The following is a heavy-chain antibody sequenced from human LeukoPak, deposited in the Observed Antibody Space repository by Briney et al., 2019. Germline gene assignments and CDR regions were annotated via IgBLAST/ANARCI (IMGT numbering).Heavy chain of an antibody. CDR1: GGTFSSNA. CDR2: IIPLFGAA. D-gene: IGHD6-13*01. CDR3: ATRIGTAPLDP. J-gene: IGHJ5*02. V-gene: IGHV1-69*05. Sequence: SVKVSCKASGGTFSSNAINWVRQAPGQGLEWMGGIIPLFGAANYAQKFQDRVTITTDESTNTAYMELNSLRSDDTAVYYCATRIGTAPLDPWGQGTLVTVSS.